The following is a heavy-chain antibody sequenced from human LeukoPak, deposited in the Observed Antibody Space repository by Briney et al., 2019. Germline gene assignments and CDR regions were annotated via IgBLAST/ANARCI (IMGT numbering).Heavy chain of an antibody. CDR2: INHSGST. Sequence: SETLSLTCAVYGGSFSGYYWSWIRQPPGKGLEWIGEINHSGSTNYNPSLKSRATISVDTSKNQFSLKLSSVTAADTAVYYCARALPTYYDIWFDPWGQGTLVTVSS. CDR3: ARALPTYYDIWFDP. D-gene: IGHD3-22*01. J-gene: IGHJ5*02. CDR1: GGSFSGYY. V-gene: IGHV4-34*01.